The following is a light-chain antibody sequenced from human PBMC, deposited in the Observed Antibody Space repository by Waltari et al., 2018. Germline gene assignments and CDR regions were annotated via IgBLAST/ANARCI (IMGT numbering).Light chain of an antibody. Sequence: DIVMTQSPDSLAVPLGERATFSCRSSQSLLHSAVNKSYLAWFQQKSGQSPKLLMYWASERDYCVPDRFIGSGSGTDFTLAISRLQPEDVATYYCLQYYSLPQTFGQGTKVEI. CDR3: LQYYSLPQT. CDR2: WAS. V-gene: IGKV4-1*01. J-gene: IGKJ1*01. CDR1: QSLLHSAVNKSY.